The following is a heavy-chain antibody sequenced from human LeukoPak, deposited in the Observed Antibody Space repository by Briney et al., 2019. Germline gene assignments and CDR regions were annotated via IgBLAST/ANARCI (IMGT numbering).Heavy chain of an antibody. CDR3: ARGSGAFDI. J-gene: IGHJ3*02. CDR2: INHSGST. D-gene: IGHD3-10*01. Sequence: SETLSLTCALYGGSFSGYYWSWTRQPPGKGLEWIGEINHSGSTNYNPSLKSRVTISVDTSKNQFSLKLSSVTAADTAVYYYARGSGAFDIWGQGTMVTVSS. CDR1: GGSFSGYY. V-gene: IGHV4-34*01.